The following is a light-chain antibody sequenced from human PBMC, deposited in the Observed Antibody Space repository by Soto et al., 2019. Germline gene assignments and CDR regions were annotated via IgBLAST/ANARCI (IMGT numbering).Light chain of an antibody. CDR2: DAS. CDR1: QTVSSY. V-gene: IGKV3-11*01. CDR3: HQRSTWPHT. Sequence: EIVLTQSPATLSLSPGDRATLSCRASQTVSSYLAWYQQKPGQAPRLLIYDASNRDTGIPDRFSGSGSGTDFTLTISSLEPEDFAVYYCHQRSTWPHTFGQGTKLDIK. J-gene: IGKJ2*01.